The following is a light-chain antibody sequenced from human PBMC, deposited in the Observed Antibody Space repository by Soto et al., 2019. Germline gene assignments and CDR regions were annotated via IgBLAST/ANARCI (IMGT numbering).Light chain of an antibody. J-gene: IGLJ3*02. Sequence: QSALTQPASVSGSPGQSIAISCTGTSSDVGHYNYVSWYQQHPGKVPKLMISEVSKRPSGVSDRFSGSKSGNTASLTISGLLAEDEADYYCSSYTTTFTVVFGGGTKVTVL. CDR3: SSYTTTFTVV. CDR1: SSDVGHYNY. CDR2: EVS. V-gene: IGLV2-14*01.